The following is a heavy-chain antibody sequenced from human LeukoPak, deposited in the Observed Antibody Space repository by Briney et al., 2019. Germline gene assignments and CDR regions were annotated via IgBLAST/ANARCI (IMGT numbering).Heavy chain of an antibody. D-gene: IGHD1-26*01. V-gene: IGHV3-23*01. CDR1: GFTFSSYA. Sequence: GGSLRLSCAAPGFTFSSYAMSWVRQAPGKGLEWVSAISGSGGSTYYADSVKGRFTISRDNSKNTLYLQMNSLRAEDTALYYCAKDIRVGTTPPDAFDIWGQGTMVTVSS. CDR3: AKDIRVGTTPPDAFDI. CDR2: ISGSGGST. J-gene: IGHJ3*02.